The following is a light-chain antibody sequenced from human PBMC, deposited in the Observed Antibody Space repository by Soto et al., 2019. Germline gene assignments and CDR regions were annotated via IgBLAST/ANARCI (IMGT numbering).Light chain of an antibody. Sequence: QSALTQPASVSGSPGQSITISCTGTSSDIGAYNYVSWYQQHPGKAPKFMIYEVSYRPSGISSRFSGSKSGNTASLTISGLPAEDAADYYCSSYTTSATLVFGGGTKLTVL. CDR3: SSYTTSATLV. CDR1: SSDIGAYNY. V-gene: IGLV2-14*01. CDR2: EVS. J-gene: IGLJ2*01.